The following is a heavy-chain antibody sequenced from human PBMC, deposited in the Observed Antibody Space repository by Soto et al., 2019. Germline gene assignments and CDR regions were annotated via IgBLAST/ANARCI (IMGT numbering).Heavy chain of an antibody. D-gene: IGHD3-3*01. V-gene: IGHV4-39*01. CDR3: AAYDFWSGYHGC. CDR1: GGSISSSSYY. Sequence: QLQLQESGPGLVKPSETLSLTCTVSGGSISSSSYYWGWIRQPPGKGLEWIGSIYYSGSTYYNPSLKSRVTISVDTSKNQFSLKLSSVTAADTAVYYCAAYDFWSGYHGCWGQGTLVTVSS. J-gene: IGHJ4*02. CDR2: IYYSGST.